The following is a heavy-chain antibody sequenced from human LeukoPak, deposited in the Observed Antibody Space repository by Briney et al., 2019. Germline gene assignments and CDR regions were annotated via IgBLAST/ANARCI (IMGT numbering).Heavy chain of an antibody. Sequence: PSETLSLTCAVYGGSFSGYYWSWIRQPPGKGLEWIGEINHSGSTNYNPSLKSRVTISVDTSKNQFSLKLSSVTAADTALYYCARDPQSGYSSGWYVGWFDPWGQGTLVTVSS. CDR2: INHSGST. V-gene: IGHV4-34*01. CDR1: GGSFSGYY. CDR3: ARDPQSGYSSGWYVGWFDP. D-gene: IGHD6-19*01. J-gene: IGHJ5*02.